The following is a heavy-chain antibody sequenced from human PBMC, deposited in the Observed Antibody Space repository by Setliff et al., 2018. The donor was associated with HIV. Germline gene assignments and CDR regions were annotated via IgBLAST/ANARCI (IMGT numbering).Heavy chain of an antibody. V-gene: IGHV1-69*05. J-gene: IGHJ6*02. Sequence: GASVKVSCKTSGGTFSSYGISWVRQAPGQGLEWMGGIIPMFETGFYAQKFQGRVTITTDESRSTAYMELSSLSSEDTAVFYCARVGHSSSYHYYGMDVWGQGTTVTVSS. CDR1: GGTFSSYG. CDR2: IIPMFETG. CDR3: ARVGHSSSYHYYGMDV. D-gene: IGHD6-13*01.